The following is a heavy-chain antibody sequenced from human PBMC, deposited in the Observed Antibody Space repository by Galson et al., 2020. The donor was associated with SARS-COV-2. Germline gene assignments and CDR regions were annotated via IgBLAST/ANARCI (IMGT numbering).Heavy chain of an antibody. CDR2: ISSDGSNK. CDR3: ARDQYDFWSGYYTGYYYYGMDV. D-gene: IGHD3-3*01. CDR1: GFTFSSYA. Sequence: GGSLRLSCAASGFTFSSYAMHWVRQAPGKGLEWVAVISSDGSNKYYADSVKGRFTISRDNSKNTLYLQMNSLRAEDTAVYYCARDQYDFWSGYYTGYYYYGMDVWGQGTTVTVSS. V-gene: IGHV3-30*04. J-gene: IGHJ6*02.